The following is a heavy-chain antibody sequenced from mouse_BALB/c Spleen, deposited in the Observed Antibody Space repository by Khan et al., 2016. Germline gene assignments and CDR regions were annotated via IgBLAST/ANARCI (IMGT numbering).Heavy chain of an antibody. D-gene: IGHD2-2*01. CDR1: GYAFTSYN. CDR2: IDPYNGGT. J-gene: IGHJ3*01. Sequence: EVQLKQSGPELVKPGASVKVFCKASGYAFTSYNMYWVKQSHGKSLEWIGYIDPYNGGTSYNQKFKGKATLTVDKSSSTAYMHLNSLTSEDSAVYYCASGYDLAWFAYWGQGTLVTVSA. V-gene: IGHV1S135*01. CDR3: ASGYDLAWFAY.